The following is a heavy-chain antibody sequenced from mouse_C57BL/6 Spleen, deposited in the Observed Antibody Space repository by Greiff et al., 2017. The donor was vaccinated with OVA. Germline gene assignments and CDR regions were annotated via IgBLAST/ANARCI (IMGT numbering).Heavy chain of an antibody. CDR2: IDPSDSYT. CDR1: GYTFTSYW. V-gene: IGHV1-59*01. Sequence: VQLQQPGAELVRPGTSVKLSCKASGYTFTSYWMHWVKQRPGQGLEWIGVIDPSDSYTNYNQKLKGKATLTVDTSSSTAYMQLSSLTSEDSAVYYCARRRTVVAGGNYFDYWGQGTTLTVSS. J-gene: IGHJ2*01. D-gene: IGHD1-1*01. CDR3: ARRRTVVAGGNYFDY.